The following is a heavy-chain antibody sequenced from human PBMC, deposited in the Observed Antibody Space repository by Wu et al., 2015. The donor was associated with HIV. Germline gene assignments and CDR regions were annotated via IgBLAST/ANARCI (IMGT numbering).Heavy chain of an antibody. V-gene: IGHV1-69*05. J-gene: IGHJ6*02. Sequence: QVQLVQSGAEVKKPGSSVKVSCKASGGTFSSYAISWVRQAPGQGLEWMGGIIPIFGTANYAQKFQGRVTMTRNTSISTAYMELSSLTSEDTALYYCARVIHRRLPAAGTDYYYYGMDVWGQGTTGHRLL. CDR3: ARVIHRRLPAAGTDYYYYGMDV. CDR1: GGTFSSYA. CDR2: IIPIFGTA. D-gene: IGHD6-13*01.